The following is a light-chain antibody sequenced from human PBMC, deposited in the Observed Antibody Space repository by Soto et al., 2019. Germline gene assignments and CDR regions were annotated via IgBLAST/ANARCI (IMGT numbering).Light chain of an antibody. J-gene: IGLJ3*02. CDR2: EVS. CDR1: SSEVGGYNY. Sequence: QSVLTQPPSASGSPGQSVTLSCTGTSSEVGGYNYVSWYQQHPGKAPKLMISEVSKRPSGVPDRFSGSKSGNTASLTVSWLQAEDEADYYCSSYAGSNNWVFGGGTKLTVL. CDR3: SSYAGSNNWV. V-gene: IGLV2-8*01.